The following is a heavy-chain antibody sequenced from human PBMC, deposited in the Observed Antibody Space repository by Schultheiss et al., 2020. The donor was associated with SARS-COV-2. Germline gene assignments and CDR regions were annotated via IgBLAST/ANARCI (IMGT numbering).Heavy chain of an antibody. Sequence: GGSLRLSCAASGFTFSSYEMNWVRQAPGKGLEWVSYISSSSSYIYYADSVKGRFTISRDNAKNSLYLQMNSLRAEDTAVYYCAGGYSGYVPTPFDYWGQGTLVTVSS. D-gene: IGHD5-12*01. CDR3: AGGYSGYVPTPFDY. V-gene: IGHV3-48*03. CDR2: ISSSSSYI. CDR1: GFTFSSYE. J-gene: IGHJ4*02.